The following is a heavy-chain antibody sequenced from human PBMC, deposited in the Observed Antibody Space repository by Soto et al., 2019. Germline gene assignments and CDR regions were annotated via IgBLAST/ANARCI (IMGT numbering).Heavy chain of an antibody. CDR2: INHSGST. J-gene: IGHJ6*02. Sequence: SETLSLTCAVYGGSFSGYYWSWIRQPPGKGLEWIGEINHSGSTNYNPSLKSRVTISVDTSKNQFSLKLSSVTAADTAVYYCARGRTRRAARGGMDVWGQGTTVTVSS. CDR3: ARGRTRRAARGGMDV. CDR1: GGSFSGYY. V-gene: IGHV4-34*01. D-gene: IGHD6-6*01.